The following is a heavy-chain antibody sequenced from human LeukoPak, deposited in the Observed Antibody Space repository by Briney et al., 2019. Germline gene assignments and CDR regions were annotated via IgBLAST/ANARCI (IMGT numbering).Heavy chain of an antibody. Sequence: GEPLQISCEGSGSPFTSYWIAWVRQMPGKGLEWMGIIYPGDSDTRYSPSFQGQVTISADKSISTAYLQWSSLKASDTAMYYCARQGYSSGYNWFDPWGQGTLVTVSS. D-gene: IGHD6-19*01. V-gene: IGHV5-51*01. J-gene: IGHJ5*02. CDR2: IYPGDSDT. CDR1: GSPFTSYW. CDR3: ARQGYSSGYNWFDP.